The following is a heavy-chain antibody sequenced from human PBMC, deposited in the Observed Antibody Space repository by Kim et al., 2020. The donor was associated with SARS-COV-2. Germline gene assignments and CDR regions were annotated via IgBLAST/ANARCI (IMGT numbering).Heavy chain of an antibody. CDR1: GGTFSSYA. Sequence: SVKVSCKASGGTFSSYAISWVRQAPGQGLEWMGRIIPILGIANYAQKFQGRVTITADKSTSTAYMELSSLRSEDTAVYYCALGYCSGGSCSHHLRPWGQGTLVTVSS. V-gene: IGHV1-69*04. J-gene: IGHJ5*02. CDR3: ALGYCSGGSCSHHLRP. D-gene: IGHD2-15*01. CDR2: IIPILGIA.